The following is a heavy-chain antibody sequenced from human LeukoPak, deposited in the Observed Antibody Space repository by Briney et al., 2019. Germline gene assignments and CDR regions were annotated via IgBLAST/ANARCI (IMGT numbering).Heavy chain of an antibody. V-gene: IGHV4-31*03. CDR3: ARGRYSYGWNDS. J-gene: IGHJ5*01. CDR1: GGSIGTSAYY. D-gene: IGHD3-16*02. CDR2: ISDSGST. Sequence: SETLSLTCTVFGGSIGTSAYYWNWIRQHPGKGLEWIGFISDSGSTLYNPSLRSRVTISSDTSKNQFSLKLTSVTAADMAVYYCARGRYSYGWNDSWGQGTLVTVSS.